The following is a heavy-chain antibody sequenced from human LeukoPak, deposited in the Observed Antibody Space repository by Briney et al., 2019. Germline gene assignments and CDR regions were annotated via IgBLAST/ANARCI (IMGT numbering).Heavy chain of an antibody. D-gene: IGHD3-10*01. CDR1: GGSISSYY. Sequence: SETLSLTCTVSGGSISSYYWSWIRQPPGKGLEWIGYIYYSGSTYYNPSLKSRVTISVDTSKNQFSLKLSSVTAADTAVYYCARPHMVRGVIISDYWGQGTLVTVSS. CDR3: ARPHMVRGVIISDY. CDR2: IYYSGST. V-gene: IGHV4-30-4*01. J-gene: IGHJ4*02.